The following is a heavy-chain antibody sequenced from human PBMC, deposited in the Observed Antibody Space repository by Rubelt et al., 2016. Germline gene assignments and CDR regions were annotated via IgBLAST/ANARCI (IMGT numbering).Heavy chain of an antibody. CDR2: IYYSGST. D-gene: IGHD3-22*01. CDR1: GGSISSSSYY. J-gene: IGHJ4*02. CDR3: ASGYYYDSSGYWMCGQSLDY. V-gene: IGHV4-39*01. Sequence: QLQLQESGPGLVKPSETLSLTCTVSGGSISSSSYYWGWIRQPPGKGLEWIGSIYYSGSTYYNPSLKSRVTISVGTPKNKFSLKLSSVTAADTAVYYCASGYYYDSSGYWMCGQSLDYWGQGTLVTVSS.